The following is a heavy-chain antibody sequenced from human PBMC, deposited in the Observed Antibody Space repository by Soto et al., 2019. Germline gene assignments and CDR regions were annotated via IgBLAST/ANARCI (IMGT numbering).Heavy chain of an antibody. J-gene: IGHJ4*02. Sequence: SETLSLTCAVYGGSFSGYYWSWIRQPPGKGLEWIGEINHSGSTNYNPSLESRVTISVDTSKNQFSLKLSSVTAADTAVYYCARGGLRFLEWLSNIYFDYWGQGTLVTVSS. CDR3: ARGGLRFLEWLSNIYFDY. CDR1: GGSFSGYY. D-gene: IGHD3-3*01. V-gene: IGHV4-34*01. CDR2: INHSGST.